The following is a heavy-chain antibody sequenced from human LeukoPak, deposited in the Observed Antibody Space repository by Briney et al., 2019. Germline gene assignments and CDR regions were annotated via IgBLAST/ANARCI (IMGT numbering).Heavy chain of an antibody. Sequence: GGSLRLSCAASGFTFSSDPMNWVRQAPGKGLEWISNIRSDGDDFYADTAKGRFTISRDNAKNSLYLQMNSLKEEDTAVYYCVRDVHWAFDMWGQGTMVTVSS. CDR2: IRSDGDD. CDR1: GFTFSSDP. V-gene: IGHV3-48*02. D-gene: IGHD6-6*01. J-gene: IGHJ3*02. CDR3: VRDVHWAFDM.